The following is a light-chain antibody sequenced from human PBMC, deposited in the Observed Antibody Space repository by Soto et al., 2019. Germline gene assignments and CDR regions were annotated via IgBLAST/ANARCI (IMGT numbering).Light chain of an antibody. CDR3: AERDDSLDGVV. CDR2: SSN. V-gene: IGLV1-44*01. Sequence: QSVLTQPPSASGTPGQRVTISCSGSNSDIGSNTVSWYQQLAGTAPKLLIYSSNQRPSGVPDRFSGSKSGTSASLAISGLQSEDEADYYCAERDDSLDGVVFGGGTKLTVL. CDR1: NSDIGSNT. J-gene: IGLJ2*01.